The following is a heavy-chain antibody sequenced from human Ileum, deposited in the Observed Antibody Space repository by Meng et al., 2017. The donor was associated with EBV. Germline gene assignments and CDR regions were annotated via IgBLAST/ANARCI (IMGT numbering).Heavy chain of an antibody. Sequence: VQLVGCGGGLVQPGGSLRFSCAASGFDFVSYAMTWVRQAPGKGLEWITTISDTSERIYYADSVMGRFTVSRDNSKNTLSMQMDSLRADDTAIYYCVKVNYWDLNEYSTFDSWGQGTLVTVSS. CDR2: ISDTSERI. CDR3: VKVNYWDLNEYSTFDS. CDR1: GFDFVSYA. V-gene: IGHV3-23*04. D-gene: IGHD2-8*01. J-gene: IGHJ4*02.